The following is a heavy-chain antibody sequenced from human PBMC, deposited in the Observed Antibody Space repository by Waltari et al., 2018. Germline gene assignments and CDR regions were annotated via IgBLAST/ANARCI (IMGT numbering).Heavy chain of an antibody. J-gene: IGHJ4*02. CDR3: AKVGVYDILTGLIPWYFDY. V-gene: IGHV3-33*06. CDR2: IWYDGSNK. CDR1: GFTFSSYG. D-gene: IGHD3-9*01. Sequence: QVQLVESGGGVVQPGRSLRLSCAASGFTFSSYGMHWVRQAPGKGLEWVAVIWYDGSNKYYADSVKGRFTISRDNSKNTLYLQMNSLRAEDTAVYYCAKVGVYDILTGLIPWYFDYWGQGTLVTVSS.